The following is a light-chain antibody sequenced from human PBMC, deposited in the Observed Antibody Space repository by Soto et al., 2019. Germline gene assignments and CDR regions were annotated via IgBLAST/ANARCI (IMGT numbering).Light chain of an antibody. CDR2: GSF. CDR1: QSISRY. J-gene: IGKJ1*01. V-gene: IGKV1-39*01. Sequence: DIQMTQSPSSLSASVGDRVTITCLTSQSISRYLNWYQHKLGTAPKLLIHGSFKLQSGVPSRFSGSGSGTDFTLTISSLHPEDFATYYCQQSYNTPRTFGLGTKVDIK. CDR3: QQSYNTPRT.